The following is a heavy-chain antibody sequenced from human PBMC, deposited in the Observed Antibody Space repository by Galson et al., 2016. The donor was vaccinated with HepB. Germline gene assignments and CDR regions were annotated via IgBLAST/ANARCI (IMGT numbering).Heavy chain of an antibody. CDR1: GFTFSTHA. D-gene: IGHD4-23*01. J-gene: IGHJ4*02. CDR3: VEESTVALGEVNYFDF. Sequence: SLRLSCAASGFTFSTHAMTWVRQAPGQGLEWVPGIGGTIGTTYYVGSVNGRFTISRDNSKNTLYPQMKSLRAEDTAVDYWVEESTVALGEVNYFDFWGQGTLVTVSS. V-gene: IGHV3-23*01. CDR2: IGGTIGTT.